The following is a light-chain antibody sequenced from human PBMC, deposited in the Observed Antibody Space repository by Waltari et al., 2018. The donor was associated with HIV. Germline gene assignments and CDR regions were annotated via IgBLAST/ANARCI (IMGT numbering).Light chain of an antibody. V-gene: IGKV3-15*01. CDR3: QQYNNWPPEIT. J-gene: IGKJ5*01. CDR1: QSVSSN. CDR2: GAS. Sequence: EKVMTQSPATLSVSPGDRATLSCRASQSVSSNLAWYQQKPGQAPRLLIYGASTRATGIPARFSGSGSGTEFTLTISSLQSEDFAVYYCQQYNNWPPEITFGQGTRLEIK.